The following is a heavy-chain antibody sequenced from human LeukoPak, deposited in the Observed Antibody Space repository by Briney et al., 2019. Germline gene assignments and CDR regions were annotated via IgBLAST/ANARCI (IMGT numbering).Heavy chain of an antibody. D-gene: IGHD1-26*01. CDR2: IYYSGST. V-gene: IGHV4-59*11. J-gene: IGHJ6*03. CDR1: GGSISSHY. Sequence: PSETLSLTCTVSGGSISSHYWSWIRQPPGKGLEWIGYIYYSGSTNYNPSLKSRVTISVDTSKNQFSLKLSSVTAADTAVYYCARGRVGATSYYYYYMDVWGKGTTVTVSS. CDR3: ARGRVGATSYYYYYMDV.